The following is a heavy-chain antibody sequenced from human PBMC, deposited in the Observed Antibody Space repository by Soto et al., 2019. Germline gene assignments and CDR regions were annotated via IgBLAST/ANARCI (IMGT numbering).Heavy chain of an antibody. CDR2: INPSGGST. CDR1: GYTFTSYY. Sequence: GASVKVSCKASGYTFTSYYMHWVRQAPGQGLEWMGIINPSGGSTSYAQKFQGRVTMTRDTSTSTVYMELSSLRSEDTAVYYCARGQDIVVVTGPIYYFDYWGQGTLVTVSS. V-gene: IGHV1-46*01. J-gene: IGHJ4*02. D-gene: IGHD2-21*02. CDR3: ARGQDIVVVTGPIYYFDY.